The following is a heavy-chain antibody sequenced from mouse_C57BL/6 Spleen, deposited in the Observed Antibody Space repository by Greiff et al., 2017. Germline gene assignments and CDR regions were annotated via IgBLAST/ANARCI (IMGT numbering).Heavy chain of an antibody. J-gene: IGHJ4*01. D-gene: IGHD1-1*01. CDR2: INPNNGGT. CDR3: ARSPLLLRPMDY. CDR1: GYTFTDYY. Sequence: EVQLQQSGPELVKPGASVKISCKASGYTFTDYYMNWVKQSHGKSLEWIGDINPNNGGTSYNQKFKGKATLTVDKSSSTAYMELRSLTSEDSAVYYCARSPLLLRPMDYWGQGTSVTVSS. V-gene: IGHV1-26*01.